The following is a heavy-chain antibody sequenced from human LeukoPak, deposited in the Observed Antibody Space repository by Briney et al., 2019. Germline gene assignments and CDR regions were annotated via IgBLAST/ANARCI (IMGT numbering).Heavy chain of an antibody. V-gene: IGHV4-34*01. Sequence: SETLSLTCAVYGGSFSGYYWSWIRQPPGKGLEWIGEINHSGSTNYNPSLKSRVTISVDTSKNQFSLKLSAVTAADTAVYYCARAETNRLAAAGTDYWGQGTLVTVSS. CDR3: ARAETNRLAAAGTDY. CDR1: GGSFSGYY. CDR2: INHSGST. J-gene: IGHJ4*02. D-gene: IGHD6-13*01.